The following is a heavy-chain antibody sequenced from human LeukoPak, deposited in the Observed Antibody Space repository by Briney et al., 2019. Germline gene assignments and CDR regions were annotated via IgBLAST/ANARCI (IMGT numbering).Heavy chain of an antibody. CDR1: GGSISRYY. CDR3: ARGSLVVAASYYCYMDV. Sequence: SETLSLTCTVSGGSISRYYWSWIRQPPGTGLEWIGYIYYTGRADYNPSLKSRVTISVDTSKNQFSLKLSSVIAADTAVYYCARGSLVVAASYYCYMDVWGKGTTVTVSS. J-gene: IGHJ6*03. CDR2: IYYTGRA. V-gene: IGHV4-59*12. D-gene: IGHD2-15*01.